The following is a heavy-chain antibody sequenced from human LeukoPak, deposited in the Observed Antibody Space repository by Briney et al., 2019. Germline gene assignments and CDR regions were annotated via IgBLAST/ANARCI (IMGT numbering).Heavy chain of an antibody. D-gene: IGHD3-22*01. Sequence: RASLTLSCPASGFTFSRYWMHWVRQAPGKGLVWIPRINNDGSDTSYADSVKGRFSLSRDNDKNTLFLELNSLRAEDMAVYYCARRWYESSGCYLIDYWGQGTLVTVSS. V-gene: IGHV3-74*01. CDR2: INNDGSDT. CDR1: GFTFSRYW. J-gene: IGHJ4*02. CDR3: ARRWYESSGCYLIDY.